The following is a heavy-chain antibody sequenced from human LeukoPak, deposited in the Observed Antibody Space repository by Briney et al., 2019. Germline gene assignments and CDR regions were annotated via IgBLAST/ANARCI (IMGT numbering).Heavy chain of an antibody. CDR2: ISYSGTT. Sequence: PSETLSFTCAVSGGSISSSNYYWGWIRQPPGKGLEWIGSISYSGTTYYNPSLKSRVTISVDTSKNQFSLKLTSVTAADTAVYYCATVDRGWFAVGEYWGQGTLVTVSS. CDR1: GGSISSSNYY. CDR3: ATVDRGWFAVGEY. J-gene: IGHJ4*02. V-gene: IGHV4-39*01. D-gene: IGHD3-10*01.